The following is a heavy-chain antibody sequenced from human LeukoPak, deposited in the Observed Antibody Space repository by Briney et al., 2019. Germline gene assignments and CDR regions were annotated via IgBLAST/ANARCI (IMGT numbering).Heavy chain of an antibody. CDR1: GFTVSSNY. D-gene: IGHD6-6*01. CDR2: IYSGGST. Sequence: PGGSLRLSCAASGFTVSSNYMSWVRQAPGKGLEWVSVIYSGGSTYYADSVKGRFTISRDNSKNTLYLQMNSLRAEDTAVYYCARDAGSSSSNWFDPWGQGTLVTVSS. CDR3: ARDAGSSSSNWFDP. J-gene: IGHJ5*02. V-gene: IGHV3-66*01.